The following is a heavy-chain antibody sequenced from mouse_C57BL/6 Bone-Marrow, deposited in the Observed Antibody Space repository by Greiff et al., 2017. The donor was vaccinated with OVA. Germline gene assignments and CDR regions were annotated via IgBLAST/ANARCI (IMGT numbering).Heavy chain of an antibody. J-gene: IGHJ3*01. Sequence: VQRVESGAELAKPGASVKLSCKASGYTFTSYWMHWVKQRPGQGLEWIGYINPSSGYTKYNQKFKDKATLTADKSSSTAYMQLSSLTYEDSAVYYCARYDYDVPFAYWGQGTLVTVSA. CDR1: GYTFTSYW. V-gene: IGHV1-7*01. CDR3: ARYDYDVPFAY. D-gene: IGHD2-4*01. CDR2: INPSSGYT.